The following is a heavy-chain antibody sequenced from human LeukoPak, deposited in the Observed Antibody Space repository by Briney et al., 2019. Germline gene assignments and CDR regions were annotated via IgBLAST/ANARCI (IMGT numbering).Heavy chain of an antibody. CDR2: ISYDGSNK. V-gene: IGHV3-30*04. J-gene: IGHJ4*02. Sequence: GRSLRLSCAASGFIFSNYAMHWVRQAPGKGLEWVAVISYDGSNKYYADSVKGRFTISRDNSKNTLYLQMNSLRAEDTAVYYCANDYWGQGTLVTVSS. CDR3: ANDY. CDR1: GFIFSNYA.